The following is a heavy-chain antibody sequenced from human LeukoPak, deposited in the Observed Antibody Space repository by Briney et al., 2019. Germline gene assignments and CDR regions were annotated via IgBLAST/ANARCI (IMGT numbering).Heavy chain of an antibody. V-gene: IGHV3-33*01. D-gene: IGHD3-10*01. CDR1: GFSLTTYG. J-gene: IGHJ4*02. CDR3: ARDGGSGIDY. CDR2: IWYDGRKK. Sequence: GRSLRLSCAASGFSLTTYGTHWLRQAPGKGLEWVAVIWYDGRKKFYGDSVKGRFTVSRDTSENTMYLQMNTLRAEDTAVYYCARDGGSGIDYWGQGTLVTVYS.